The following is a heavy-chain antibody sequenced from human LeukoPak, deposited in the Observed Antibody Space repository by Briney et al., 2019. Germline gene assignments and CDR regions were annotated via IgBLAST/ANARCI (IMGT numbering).Heavy chain of an antibody. Sequence: GGSLRLSCAASGFTFSSYGMHWVRQAPGKGLEWVAVISYDGSNKYYADSVKGRFTISRDNSKNTLYLQMNSLRAEDTAVYYCALDYYGSGYQDYWGQGTLVTVSS. CDR1: GFTFSSYG. D-gene: IGHD3-10*01. CDR3: ALDYYGSGYQDY. CDR2: ISYDGSNK. V-gene: IGHV3-30*03. J-gene: IGHJ4*02.